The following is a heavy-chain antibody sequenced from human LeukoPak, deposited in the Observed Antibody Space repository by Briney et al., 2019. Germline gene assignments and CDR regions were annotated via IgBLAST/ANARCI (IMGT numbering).Heavy chain of an antibody. CDR1: GYTFTTNG. D-gene: IGHD6-25*01. J-gene: IGHJ4*02. CDR3: ATGITAAPNLDYFDY. V-gene: IGHV1-18*01. CDR2: VSVYYGNT. Sequence: ASVKVSCKVSGYTFTTNGISWVRQAPGQGLEWMGWVSVYYGNTKYAQKIQGRVSMTTDTSTSTAYMELRSLRSDDTAVYYCATGITAAPNLDYFDYWGQGTLVTVSS.